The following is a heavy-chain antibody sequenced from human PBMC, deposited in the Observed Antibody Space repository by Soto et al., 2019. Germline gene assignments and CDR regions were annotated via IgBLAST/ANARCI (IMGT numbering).Heavy chain of an antibody. D-gene: IGHD3-3*01. Sequence: QVQLVQSGAEVKKPGASVKVSCKASGYTFTSYGIRWVRQAPGQGREWMGWFSAYNGNTNYAQKLQGRVTMTTDTSTSTAYMELRSLRSDDTAVYYCARDRRTPYDFWSGYYAPFDYWGQGTLVTVSS. CDR3: ARDRRTPYDFWSGYYAPFDY. CDR1: GYTFTSYG. J-gene: IGHJ4*02. CDR2: FSAYNGNT. V-gene: IGHV1-18*04.